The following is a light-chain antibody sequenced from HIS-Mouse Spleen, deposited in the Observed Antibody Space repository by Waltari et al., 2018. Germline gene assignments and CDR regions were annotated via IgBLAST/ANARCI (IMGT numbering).Light chain of an antibody. CDR1: SSDVGSYNL. V-gene: IGLV2-23*01. CDR2: EGS. CDR3: CSYAGSSTLG. Sequence: QSALTQPASVSGSPGQSITISCTGTSSDVGSYNLVSWYQQHPGKAPNLMIYEGSKRPSGVSNRFSGSQSGNTAALTISGLQAEDEADYYCCSYAGSSTLGFGGGTKLTVL. J-gene: IGLJ3*02.